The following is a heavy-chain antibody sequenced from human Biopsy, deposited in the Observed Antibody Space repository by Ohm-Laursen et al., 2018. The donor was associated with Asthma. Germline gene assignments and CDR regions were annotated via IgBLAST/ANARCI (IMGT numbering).Heavy chain of an antibody. D-gene: IGHD3-3*01. CDR2: IYYSGST. Sequence: SQTLSLTWAVYGGSFSGYYWGWIRQPPGKGLEWIGSIYYSGSTYYNPSLKSRVTISVDTSKNQFSLKLSSVTAADTAVYYCARFTASITIFGVVNNWFDPWGQGTLVTVSS. J-gene: IGHJ5*02. CDR1: GGSFSGYY. V-gene: IGHV4-39*01. CDR3: ARFTASITIFGVVNNWFDP.